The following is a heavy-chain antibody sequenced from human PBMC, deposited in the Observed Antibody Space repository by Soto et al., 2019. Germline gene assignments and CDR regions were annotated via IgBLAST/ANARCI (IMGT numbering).Heavy chain of an antibody. D-gene: IGHD5-18*01. CDR1: GDSISRGDFH. J-gene: IGHJ4*02. Sequence: SETLSLTCTVSGDSISRGDFHWNWIRHHPGKGLEWVGYIYSSGSTFYNPSLNNRVTISTDTSRNQFSLRLSSVTAAATAVYYCARSNGPSYAPIDYRGLGTLVTVSS. V-gene: IGHV4-31*03. CDR2: IYSSGST. CDR3: ARSNGPSYAPIDY.